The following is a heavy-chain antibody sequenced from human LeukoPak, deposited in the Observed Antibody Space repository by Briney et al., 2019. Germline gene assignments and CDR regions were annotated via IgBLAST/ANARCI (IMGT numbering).Heavy chain of an antibody. D-gene: IGHD6-13*01. J-gene: IGHJ4*02. V-gene: IGHV4-34*01. CDR1: GGSFSGYY. CDR2: INHSGST. CDR3: ARGFSSWYKLPFDY. Sequence: SETLSLTCTVYGGSFSGYYWSWIRQPPGKGLEWIGEINHSGSTNYNPSLKSRVTISVDTSKNQFSLKRSSVTAADTAVYYCARGFSSWYKLPFDYWGQGTLVTVSS.